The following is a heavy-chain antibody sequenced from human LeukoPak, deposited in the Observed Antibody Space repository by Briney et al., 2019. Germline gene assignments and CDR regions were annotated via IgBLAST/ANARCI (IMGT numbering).Heavy chain of an antibody. CDR1: GGTFSSYA. J-gene: IGHJ3*02. V-gene: IGHV1-69*05. D-gene: IGHD3-22*01. CDR2: IIPIFGTA. CDR3: ASIIETYYYDSSGYFNAFDI. Sequence: SVKVSCKASGGTFSSYAISWVRQAPGQGLEWMGRIIPIFGTANYAQKLQGRVTITTDESTSTAYMELSSLRSEDTAVYYCASIIETYYYDSSGYFNAFDIWGQGTMVTVSS.